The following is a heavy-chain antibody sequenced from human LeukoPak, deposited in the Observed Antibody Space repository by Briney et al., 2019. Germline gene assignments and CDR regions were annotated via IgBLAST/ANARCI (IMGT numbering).Heavy chain of an antibody. V-gene: IGHV3-11*01. CDR3: AKDALPWQQVYYFDY. CDR1: GFTFSDYY. Sequence: GGSLRLSCAASGFTFSDYYMSWIRQAPGKGLEWISYISSSGDTIFYADSVKGRFTISRDNAKNSLYLQMNSLRAEDMALYYCAKDALPWQQVYYFDYWGQGTLVTVSS. D-gene: IGHD6-13*01. CDR2: ISSSGDTI. J-gene: IGHJ4*02.